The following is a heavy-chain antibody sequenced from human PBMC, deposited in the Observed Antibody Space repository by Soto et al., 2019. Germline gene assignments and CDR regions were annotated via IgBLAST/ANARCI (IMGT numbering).Heavy chain of an antibody. J-gene: IGHJ5*02. CDR2: INPSSGGT. CDR1: GYPLTAKY. D-gene: IGHD6-13*01. CDR3: AKGGSSWTEWFDP. Sequence: QVQLVQSGAEVKKPGASVKVSCKASGYPLTAKYLHWVRQAPGHGLEWMGWINPSSGGTKEAQKFRGRVTMTRETSICAAYMELSRLTSDDTAVYYVAKGGSSWTEWFDPWGQGTLVTVSS. V-gene: IGHV1-2*02.